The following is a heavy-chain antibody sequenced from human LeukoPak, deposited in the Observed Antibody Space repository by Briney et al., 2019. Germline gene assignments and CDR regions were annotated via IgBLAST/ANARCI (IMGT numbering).Heavy chain of an antibody. CDR1: GFTFSDYN. J-gene: IGHJ6*02. CDR3: ARSIGSTGGGVDV. Sequence: GGSLRLSCAASGFTFSDYNMNWVRQAPGKGLEWVSYITNGGSTIHHADSVKGRFTISRDNAKKTLYLQMNSLRAEDTAVYYCARSIGSTGGGVDVWGQGTTVTVSS. CDR2: ITNGGSTI. V-gene: IGHV3-11*01. D-gene: IGHD4-23*01.